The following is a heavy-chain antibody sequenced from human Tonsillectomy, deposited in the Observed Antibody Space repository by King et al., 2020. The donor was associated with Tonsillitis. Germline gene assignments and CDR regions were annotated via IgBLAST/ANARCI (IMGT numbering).Heavy chain of an antibody. Sequence: VQLVESGGGLVQPGGSLKLSCAASGFTFSGSVIHWVRQASGKGLECVGRIRSKANNYATVYTASVKGRFTISRDDSKNTAYLQMNSLKTEDTAVYYCTSWIRDGEDVWGQGTTVTVSS. CDR2: IRSKANNYAT. J-gene: IGHJ6*02. V-gene: IGHV3-73*02. CDR3: TSWIRDGEDV. D-gene: IGHD1-1*01. CDR1: GFTFSGSV.